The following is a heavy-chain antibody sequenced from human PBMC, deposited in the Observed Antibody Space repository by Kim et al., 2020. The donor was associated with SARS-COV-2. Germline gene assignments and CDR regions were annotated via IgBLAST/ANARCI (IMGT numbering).Heavy chain of an antibody. J-gene: IGHJ3*02. D-gene: IGHD1-1*01. CDR1: GYTFTSYG. V-gene: IGHV1-18*01. Sequence: ASVKVSCQASGYTFTSYGISWVRQAPGQGLEWMGWISAYNGNTNYAQKLQGRVTMTTDTSTSTAYMELRSLRSDDTAVYYCARGFWNDGGDDAFDIWGQGTMVTVSS. CDR2: ISAYNGNT. CDR3: ARGFWNDGGDDAFDI.